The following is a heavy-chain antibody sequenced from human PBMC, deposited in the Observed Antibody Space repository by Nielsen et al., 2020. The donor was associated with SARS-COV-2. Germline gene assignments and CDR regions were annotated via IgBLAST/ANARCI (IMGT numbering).Heavy chain of an antibody. CDR3: AREVRGRSY. CDR1: GFTFSSYG. V-gene: IGHV3-33*01. Sequence: GGSLRLSCAASGFTFSSYGMHWVRQAPGKGLEWVAIIYYDGSKKYYADSVNGRFTISRDNSKNTLYLQMNSLRGEDTAVYYCAREVRGRSYWGQGTLVTVSS. D-gene: IGHD3-16*01. J-gene: IGHJ4*02. CDR2: IYYDGSKK.